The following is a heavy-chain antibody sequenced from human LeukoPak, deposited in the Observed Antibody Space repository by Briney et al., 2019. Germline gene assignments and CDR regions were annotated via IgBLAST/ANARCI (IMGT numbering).Heavy chain of an antibody. J-gene: IGHJ4*02. CDR1: GFTFSSYA. V-gene: IGHV3-30-3*01. CDR2: ISYDGSNK. D-gene: IGHD3-16*02. Sequence: GRSLRLSCAASGFTFSSYAMHWVRQAPGKGLERVAVISYDGSNKYYADSVKGRFTISRGNSKNTLYLQMNSLRAEDTAVYYCARDGQLYYDYVWGSYLDYWGQGTLVTVSS. CDR3: ARDGQLYYDYVWGSYLDY.